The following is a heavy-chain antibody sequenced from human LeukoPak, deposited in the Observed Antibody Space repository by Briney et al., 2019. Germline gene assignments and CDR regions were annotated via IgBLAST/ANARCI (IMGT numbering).Heavy chain of an antibody. D-gene: IGHD3-3*01. J-gene: IGHJ5*02. Sequence: SETLSLTCAVYGGSFSGYYWSWIRQPPGKGLEWIGEINHSGSTNYNPSLKSRVTISVDTSKNQFSLKLSSVTAADTAAYYCAGSPRIFGVVIMGDWFDPWGQGTLVTVSS. CDR3: AGSPRIFGVVIMGDWFDP. CDR1: GGSFSGYY. V-gene: IGHV4-34*01. CDR2: INHSGST.